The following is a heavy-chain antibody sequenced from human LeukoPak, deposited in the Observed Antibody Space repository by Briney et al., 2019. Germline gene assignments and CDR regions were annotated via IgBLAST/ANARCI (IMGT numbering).Heavy chain of an antibody. CDR2: INPNSGGT. Sequence: ASVKVSCKASGYTFTGYYMHWVRQAPGQGLEWMGWINPNSGGTNYAQKFQGRVTMTRDTSISTAYMELSRLRSDDTAVYYCARADPYDYVWGSYRGLDYWGQGTLVTVSS. J-gene: IGHJ4*02. CDR3: ARADPYDYVWGSYRGLDY. CDR1: GYTFTGYY. D-gene: IGHD3-16*02. V-gene: IGHV1-2*02.